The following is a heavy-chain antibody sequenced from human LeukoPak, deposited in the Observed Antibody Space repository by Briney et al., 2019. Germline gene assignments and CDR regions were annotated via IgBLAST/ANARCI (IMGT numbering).Heavy chain of an antibody. J-gene: IGHJ4*02. D-gene: IGHD1-26*01. V-gene: IGHV3-7*01. Sequence: PGGSLRLSCAASGFTFSSYSMNWVRQAPGKGLEWVANIKHDGSEQYYVDSVKGRFTLSRDNPKNSLYLQMNSLRAEDTAVYYCAKGRYSGSTYYFDYWGQGTLVIVSS. CDR3: AKGRYSGSTYYFDY. CDR1: GFTFSSYS. CDR2: IKHDGSEQ.